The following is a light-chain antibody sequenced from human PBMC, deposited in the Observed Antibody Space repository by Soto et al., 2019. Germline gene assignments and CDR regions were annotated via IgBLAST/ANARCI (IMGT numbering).Light chain of an antibody. CDR3: QQLSRYPLT. J-gene: IGKJ4*01. V-gene: IGKV1-9*01. Sequence: TQSPSTLSVSVGDTVTITCRASQALSNYLAWYQQKPGKAPDLLIYSASTLQSGVPSRFSGSGSETEFSLTIRALQPEDFATYYCQQLSRYPLTFGGGTKVDIK. CDR2: SAS. CDR1: QALSNY.